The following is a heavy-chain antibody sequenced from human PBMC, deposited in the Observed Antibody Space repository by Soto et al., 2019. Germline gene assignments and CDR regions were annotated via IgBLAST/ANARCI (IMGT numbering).Heavy chain of an antibody. CDR1: GGTFSSCA. J-gene: IGHJ6*02. CDR3: ARAQPPGXIVVVTAFYYYYYGMDV. Sequence: SVKVSCKASGGTFSSCAISWVRQAPGQGLEWMGGIIPIFGTANYAQKFQGRVTITADESTSTAYMELSSLRSEDTAVYYCARAQPPGXIVVVTAFYYYYYGMDVWGQGTTVTVSS. CDR2: IIPIFGTA. D-gene: IGHD2-21*02. V-gene: IGHV1-69*13.